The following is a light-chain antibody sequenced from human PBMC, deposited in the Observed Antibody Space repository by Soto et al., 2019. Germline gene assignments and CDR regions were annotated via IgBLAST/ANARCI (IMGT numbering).Light chain of an antibody. CDR1: QGISSY. V-gene: IGKV1-9*01. CDR2: AAS. Sequence: DIQLTQSPSFLSASVGDRVTITCRASQGISSYLAWYQQKPGKAPKLLIYAASTLQSGVPSRFSGSGSGTEFPLTISSLQPEDSATYYCQQLNSYPFTFGGGTKVEIK. J-gene: IGKJ4*02. CDR3: QQLNSYPFT.